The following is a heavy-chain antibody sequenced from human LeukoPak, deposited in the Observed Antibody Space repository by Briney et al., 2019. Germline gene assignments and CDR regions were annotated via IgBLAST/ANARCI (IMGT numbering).Heavy chain of an antibody. CDR1: GFTFSTYA. CDR2: ISGSSKHV. CDR3: ARPDYDFWTGSLGGHYMDV. D-gene: IGHD3-3*01. Sequence: GGSLRLSCAASGFTFSTYAMSWVRQAPGQGLEWVSSISGSSKHVYYADLVKGRFTISRDNARNSLYLQMDSLRAEDTAVYYCARPDYDFWTGSLGGHYMDVWGKGTTVTVSS. J-gene: IGHJ6*03. V-gene: IGHV3-21*01.